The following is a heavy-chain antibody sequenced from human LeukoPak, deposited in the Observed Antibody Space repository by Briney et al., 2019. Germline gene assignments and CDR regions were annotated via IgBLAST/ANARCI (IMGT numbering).Heavy chain of an antibody. Sequence: TGGSLRLSCAASGFTLSNYDMSWVRQAPGKGLAWVSAISGRGGRTYYADSVKGRFTISRDHPKNTLYLQMNSLRAEGTAVYYCANNDYNNPEGWGQGTLVTVSS. CDR1: GFTLSNYD. D-gene: IGHD4-11*01. V-gene: IGHV3-23*01. J-gene: IGHJ4*02. CDR2: ISGRGGRT. CDR3: ANNDYNNPEG.